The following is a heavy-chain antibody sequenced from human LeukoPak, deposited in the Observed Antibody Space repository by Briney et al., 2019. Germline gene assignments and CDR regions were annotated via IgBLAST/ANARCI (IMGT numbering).Heavy chain of an antibody. V-gene: IGHV1-2*02. CDR2: INPNSGDT. CDR1: GYTFTGYY. Sequence: ASVKVSCKDPGYTFTGYYLHWGRQAPGQGLEWMGCINPNSGDTNYAQKFQGRVTMTRDTSLSTAYMELSSLRSDDTAVYYCARDKNPTVFDHCGQGSLVTVSS. CDR3: ARDKNPTVFDH. J-gene: IGHJ4*02.